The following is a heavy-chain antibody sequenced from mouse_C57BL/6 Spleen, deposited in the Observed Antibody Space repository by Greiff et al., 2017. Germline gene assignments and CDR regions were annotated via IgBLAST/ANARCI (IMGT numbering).Heavy chain of an antibody. V-gene: IGHV5-6*01. D-gene: IGHD1-1*01. CDR1: GFTFSSYG. CDR3: ASITTVVATRGMDY. Sequence: EVHLVESGGDLVKPGGSLKLSCAASGFTFSSYGMSWVRQTPDKRLEWVATISSGGSYTYYPDSVKGRFTISRDNAKNTLYLQMSSLKSEDTAMYYCASITTVVATRGMDYWGQGTSVTVSS. CDR2: ISSGGSYT. J-gene: IGHJ4*01.